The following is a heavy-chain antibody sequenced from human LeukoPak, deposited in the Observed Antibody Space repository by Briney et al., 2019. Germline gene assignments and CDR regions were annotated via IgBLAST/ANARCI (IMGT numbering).Heavy chain of an antibody. Sequence: DPGGSLRLSCAASRFTFSSYSMNWVRQAPGKGLEWVSYISSSSSTIYYADSVKGRFTISRDNAKNSLYLQMNSLRAEDTAVYYCARDRRRMVRGATIYYYYYYGMDVWGQGTTVTVSS. V-gene: IGHV3-48*04. CDR2: ISSSSSTI. D-gene: IGHD3-10*01. CDR3: ARDRRRMVRGATIYYYYYYGMDV. CDR1: RFTFSSYS. J-gene: IGHJ6*02.